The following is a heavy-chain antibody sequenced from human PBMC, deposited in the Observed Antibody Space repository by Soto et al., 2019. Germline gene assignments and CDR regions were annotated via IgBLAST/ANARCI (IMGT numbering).Heavy chain of an antibody. J-gene: IGHJ3*02. CDR1: GGSISSGGYY. CDR2: IYYSGST. Sequence: QEQLQESGPGLVKHSQTLSLTCTVSGGSISSGGYYWSWIRQHPGKGLEWIGYIYYSGSTYYNPSLKSRVTISVDTSKNQFSLKLSSVTASDTAVYYCARGYCSSTSGYVPDAFDIWGQGTMVTVSS. V-gene: IGHV4-31*03. D-gene: IGHD2-2*01. CDR3: ARGYCSSTSGYVPDAFDI.